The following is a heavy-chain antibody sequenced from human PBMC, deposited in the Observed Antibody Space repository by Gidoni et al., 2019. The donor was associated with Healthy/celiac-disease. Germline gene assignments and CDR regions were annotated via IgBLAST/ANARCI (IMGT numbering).Heavy chain of an antibody. V-gene: IGHV1-46*01. CDR1: GYTFTSYY. CDR3: ARSPDYYDFWSGTDYGMDV. Sequence: QVQLVQSGAEVKKPGASVKVSCKASGYTFTSYYMHWVRQAPGQGLEWMGIINPSGGSTSYAQKFQGRVTMTRDTSTSTVYMELSSLRSEDTAVYYCARSPDYYDFWSGTDYGMDVWGQGTTVTVSS. J-gene: IGHJ6*02. D-gene: IGHD3-3*01. CDR2: INPSGGST.